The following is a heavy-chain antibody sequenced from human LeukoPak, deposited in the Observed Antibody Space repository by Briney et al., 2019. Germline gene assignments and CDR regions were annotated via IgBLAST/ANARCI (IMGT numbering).Heavy chain of an antibody. CDR1: GDSISNFY. CDR2: IYTSGST. Sequence: PSETLSLTCTVSGDSISNFYWSWIRQPAGKGLEWIGRIYTSGSTNYNPSLKSRVTISVDTSKNQFSLKLSSVTAADTAVYYCARAPEYGLYYFDYWGQGTLVTVSS. J-gene: IGHJ4*02. D-gene: IGHD1-14*01. CDR3: ARAPEYGLYYFDY. V-gene: IGHV4-4*07.